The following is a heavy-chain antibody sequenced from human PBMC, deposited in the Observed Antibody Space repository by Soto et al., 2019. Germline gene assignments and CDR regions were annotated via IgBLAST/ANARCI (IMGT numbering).Heavy chain of an antibody. Sequence: PGESLKISCKGSGYSFTSYWIGWVRQMPGKGLEWMGIIYPGDSDTRYSPSFQGQVTISADKSISTAYLQWSSLKASDTAMYYCARQAPRYYYGSGSYYNVVSSVDYWGQGTLVTVSS. CDR3: ARQAPRYYYGSGSYYNVVSSVDY. D-gene: IGHD3-10*01. V-gene: IGHV5-51*01. CDR2: IYPGDSDT. J-gene: IGHJ4*02. CDR1: GYSFTSYW.